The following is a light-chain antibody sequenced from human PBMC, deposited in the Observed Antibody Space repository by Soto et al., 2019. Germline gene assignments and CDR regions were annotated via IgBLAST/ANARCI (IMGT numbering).Light chain of an antibody. CDR1: QDISTL. V-gene: IGKV1D-12*01. Sequence: DIQMTQSPSSVSASIGDTVTITCRASQDISTLLAWYQQKPGKAPKLLIYGASTLESGVPSRFSGRGSGTDFTLTISSLQPEDFATYFCQQPDSFPLTFGGGTKVDIK. CDR3: QQPDSFPLT. J-gene: IGKJ4*01. CDR2: GAS.